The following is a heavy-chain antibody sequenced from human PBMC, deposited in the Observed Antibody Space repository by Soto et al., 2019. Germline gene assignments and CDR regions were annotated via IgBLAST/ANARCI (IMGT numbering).Heavy chain of an antibody. CDR1: GGSTSSDNY. J-gene: IGHJ4*02. CDR2: IYYSGNT. V-gene: IGHV4-30-4*01. CDR3: AREGGESSDGLYYFDS. Sequence: PSETLSLTCTVSGGSTSSDNYWSWIRQPPGKGLEWIGHIYYSGNTDYNPSLKSRLAISIDTFKNQFSLKLSSVTAADTAVYFCAREGGESSDGLYYFDSCGQGSLVTVSS. D-gene: IGHD3-16*01.